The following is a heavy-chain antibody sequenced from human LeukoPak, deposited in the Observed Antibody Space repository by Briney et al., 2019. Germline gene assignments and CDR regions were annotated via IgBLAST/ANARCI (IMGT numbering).Heavy chain of an antibody. V-gene: IGHV1-2*02. CDR2: INPNSGGT. Sequence: GASVKVSCKASGYTFTGYYIHWVRQAPGQGLEWMGWINPNSGGTNYAQKFQGRVTTTTDTSISTAYMDLSRLRSDDTAVYYCAREWGRTSYIQFWGQGTLVTVSS. J-gene: IGHJ1*01. CDR3: AREWGRTSYIQF. D-gene: IGHD2-2*01. CDR1: GYTFTGYY.